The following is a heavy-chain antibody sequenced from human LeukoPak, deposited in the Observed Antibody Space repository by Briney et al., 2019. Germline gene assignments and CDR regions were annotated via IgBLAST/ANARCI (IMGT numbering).Heavy chain of an antibody. CDR3: ARGVVPAAIPYYYYYMDV. CDR1: GYTFTSYG. CDR2: ISAYNGNT. V-gene: IGHV1-18*01. J-gene: IGHJ6*03. D-gene: IGHD2-2*02. Sequence: EASVKVSCKASGYTFTSYGISWVRQAPGQGLEWMGWISAYNGNTNYAQKLQGRVTMTTDTSTSTAYMELRSLRSDDTAVYYCARGVVPAAIPYYYYYMDVWGKGTTVTVSS.